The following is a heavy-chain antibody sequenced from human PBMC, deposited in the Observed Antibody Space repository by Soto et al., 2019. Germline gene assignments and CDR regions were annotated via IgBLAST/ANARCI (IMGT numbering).Heavy chain of an antibody. V-gene: IGHV3-11*01. D-gene: IGHD1-26*01. Sequence: PGGSLRLSCAASGFTFSDYYMIWMRRTPGKGLEWVSYITSSGGAMYYADSVKGRFTISRDNAKNSLYLQMNSLRAEDTAVYYCARVRGSYSWDYWGQGTLVTVSS. CDR1: GFTFSDYY. CDR2: ITSSGGAM. J-gene: IGHJ4*02. CDR3: ARVRGSYSWDY.